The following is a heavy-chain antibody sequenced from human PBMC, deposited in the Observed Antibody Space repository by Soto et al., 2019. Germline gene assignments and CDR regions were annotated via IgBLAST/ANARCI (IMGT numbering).Heavy chain of an antibody. CDR1: GGSISSYY. V-gene: IGHV4-59*01. Sequence: QVQLQESGPGLVKPSETLSLTCTVSGGSISSYYWSWIRQPPGKGLEWIGYIYYSGSTNYNPSLKSRVPISVDASKNQFPLKLSSVTAADTAVYYCARANAITFGGVIVWGQGTLVTVSS. CDR3: ARANAITFGGVIV. CDR2: IYYSGST. D-gene: IGHD3-16*02. J-gene: IGHJ4*02.